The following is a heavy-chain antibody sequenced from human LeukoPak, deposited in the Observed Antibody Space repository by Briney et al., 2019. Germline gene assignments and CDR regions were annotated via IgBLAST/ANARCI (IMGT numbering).Heavy chain of an antibody. Sequence: GGSLRLSCAASGFTFSSFVLNWVRQAPGKGLEWVSTISGSGGTTYYADSVKGRFTISRDNSKNTLYLQMNSLRAEDTAVYYCVLRGGATDYWGQGTLVTVSS. CDR1: GFTFSSFV. CDR3: VLRGGATDY. J-gene: IGHJ4*02. CDR2: ISGSGGTT. D-gene: IGHD3-16*01. V-gene: IGHV3-23*01.